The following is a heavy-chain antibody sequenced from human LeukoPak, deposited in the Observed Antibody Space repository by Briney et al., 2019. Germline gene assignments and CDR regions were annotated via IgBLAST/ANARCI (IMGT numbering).Heavy chain of an antibody. CDR2: IYPGDSDA. CDR1: GYIFTTYW. D-gene: IGHD5-12*01. Sequence: RGESLKIPCKGSGYIFTTYWIAWVRQMPGKGLEWMGIIYPGDSDARYSPSFQGQVTISVDKSITTAYLQWSSLKASDTAIYYCARHLFSSGYFHLDYWGQGTLVTVSS. V-gene: IGHV5-51*01. CDR3: ARHLFSSGYFHLDY. J-gene: IGHJ4*02.